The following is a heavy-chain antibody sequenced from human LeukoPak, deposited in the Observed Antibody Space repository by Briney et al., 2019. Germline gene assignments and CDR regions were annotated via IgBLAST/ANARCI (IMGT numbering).Heavy chain of an antibody. CDR2: IIPIFGTA. Sequence: SVKVSCKASGGTFSSYAISWVRRAPGQGLEWMGGIIPIFGTANYAQKFQGRVTITADKSTSTAYMELSSLRSEDTAVYYCARGGITIFGVVIQYNWFDPWGQGTLVTVSS. D-gene: IGHD3-3*01. CDR1: GGTFSSYA. V-gene: IGHV1-69*06. CDR3: ARGGITIFGVVIQYNWFDP. J-gene: IGHJ5*02.